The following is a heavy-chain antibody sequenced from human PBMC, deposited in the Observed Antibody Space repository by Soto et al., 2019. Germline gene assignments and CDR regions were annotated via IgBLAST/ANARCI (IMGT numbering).Heavy chain of an antibody. CDR1: GGSISSGHYY. Sequence: SETLSLTCVVSGGSISSGHYYWGWIRQPPGKGLEWIGSIHSSGSTDYNPSLKSRFTISVDTSKNQFSLNLTTVTAADTAVYYCARHFRPYGSGTYYNVFVRWFDPWGQGTLVTVSS. CDR3: ARHFRPYGSGTYYNVFVRWFDP. V-gene: IGHV4-39*01. J-gene: IGHJ5*02. CDR2: IHSSGST. D-gene: IGHD3-10*01.